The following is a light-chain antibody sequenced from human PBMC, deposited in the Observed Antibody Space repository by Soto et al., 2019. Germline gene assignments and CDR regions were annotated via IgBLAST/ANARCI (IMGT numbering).Light chain of an antibody. CDR2: EGS. J-gene: IGLJ1*01. Sequence: QSVLTQPASVSGSPGQSITISCTGTSSDVGSYNLVSWYQQHPGKAPKLTIYEGSKRPSGVSNRFSGSKSGNTASLTISGLQAEDEADYYCCSYAGSSTHVFGTGTKVTVL. CDR1: SSDVGSYNL. CDR3: CSYAGSSTHV. V-gene: IGLV2-23*01.